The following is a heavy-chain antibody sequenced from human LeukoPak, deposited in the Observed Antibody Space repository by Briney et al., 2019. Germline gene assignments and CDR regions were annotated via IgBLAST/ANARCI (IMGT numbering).Heavy chain of an antibody. CDR1: GGSISNYY. CDR2: LYYSGDT. J-gene: IGHJ3*02. CDR3: ARDPAARRGQGAFDI. Sequence: SETLSLTCTVSGGSISNYYWSWIRQPPGKGLKWIGYLYYSGDTNYNPSLKSRVTISVDTSKNQFSLKLSSVTAADTAVYYCARDPAARRGQGAFDIWGQGTMVTVSS. D-gene: IGHD6-6*01. V-gene: IGHV4-59*12.